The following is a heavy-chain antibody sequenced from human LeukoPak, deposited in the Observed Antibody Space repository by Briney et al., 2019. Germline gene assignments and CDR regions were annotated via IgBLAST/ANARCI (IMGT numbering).Heavy chain of an antibody. V-gene: IGHV3-74*01. CDR3: AKNRVVPAAEGHYFDY. D-gene: IGHD2-2*01. CDR1: GLTFSSHW. CDR2: ITNDGSST. Sequence: GGSLRLSCAASGLTFSSHWMHWVRQAPGKGLVWVSRITNDGSSTTYADSVKGRFTISRDNAKNMLYLQVNSLRAEDTAVYYCAKNRVVPAAEGHYFDYWGQGTLVTVSS. J-gene: IGHJ4*02.